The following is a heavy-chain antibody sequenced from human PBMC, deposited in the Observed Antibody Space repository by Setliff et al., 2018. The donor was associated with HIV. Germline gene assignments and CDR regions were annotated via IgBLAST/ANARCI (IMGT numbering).Heavy chain of an antibody. CDR3: ARVGRIYYFEH. CDR2: INTATVTTT. Sequence: GGSLRLSCAASGFSFSIYSMNWVRQAPGKGLEWIAYINTATVTTTVYYADSVKGRFTVSRDNAKYSLFLDMNSLRDDASAVYYCARVGRIYYFEHWGQGTVVTVSS. D-gene: IGHD1-26*01. V-gene: IGHV3-48*02. J-gene: IGHJ4*02. CDR1: GFSFSIYS.